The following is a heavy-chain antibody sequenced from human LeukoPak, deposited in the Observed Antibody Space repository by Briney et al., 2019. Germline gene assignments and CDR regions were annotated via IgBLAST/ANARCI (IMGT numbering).Heavy chain of an antibody. J-gene: IGHJ5*02. V-gene: IGHV4-39*07. CDR2: IYYSGST. CDR3: ARDPTRENWFDP. CDR1: GGSISSNSYY. Sequence: PSETLSLTCTVSGGSISSNSYYWGWIRQPPGKGLEWIGSIYYSGSTYYNPSLKSRVTISGDTSKNQFSLKLSSVTAADTAVYYCARDPTRENWFDPWGQGTLVTVSS.